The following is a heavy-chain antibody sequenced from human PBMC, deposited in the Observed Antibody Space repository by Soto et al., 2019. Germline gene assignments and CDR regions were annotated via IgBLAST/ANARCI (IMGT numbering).Heavy chain of an antibody. V-gene: IGHV3-30*18. CDR1: GFTFSSYG. CDR2: ISYDGSNK. CDR3: AKSYWFGELSDGMDV. Sequence: GESLKISCAASGFTFSSYGMHWVRQAPGKGLEWVAVISYDGSNKYYADSVKGRFTISRDNSKNTLYLQMNSLRAEDTAVYYCAKSYWFGELSDGMDVWGQGTTVTVSS. J-gene: IGHJ6*02. D-gene: IGHD3-10*01.